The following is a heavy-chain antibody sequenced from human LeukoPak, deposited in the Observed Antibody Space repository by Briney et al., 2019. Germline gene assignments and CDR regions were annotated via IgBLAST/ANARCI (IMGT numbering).Heavy chain of an antibody. V-gene: IGHV4-39*01. J-gene: IGHJ6*03. CDR1: GDSISSSSSY. Sequence: SETLSLTCTVSGDSISSSSSYWGWIRQPPGKGLEWVGNIYHSGGTYYNPSLKSRVTISIDTSKKQFSLKLSSVTAADTAVYYCARHGWGDYYYYMDVWGKGTTVTVSS. CDR3: ARHGWGDYYYYMDV. D-gene: IGHD6-19*01. CDR2: IYHSGGT.